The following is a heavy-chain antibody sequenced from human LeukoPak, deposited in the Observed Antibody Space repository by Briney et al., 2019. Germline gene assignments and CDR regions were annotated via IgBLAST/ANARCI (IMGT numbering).Heavy chain of an antibody. J-gene: IGHJ5*02. CDR1: GGSISSSSYY. CDR2: IYYSGST. V-gene: IGHV4-39*07. D-gene: IGHD2-15*01. CDR3: ASLELGYCSGGSCYDRGRFDP. Sequence: PSETLSFTCTVSGGSISSSSYYWGWIRQPPGKGLEWIGSIYYSGSTYYNPSLKSRVTISVDTSKNQFSLKLSSVPAADTAVYYCASLELGYCSGGSCYDRGRFDPWGQGTLVTVSS.